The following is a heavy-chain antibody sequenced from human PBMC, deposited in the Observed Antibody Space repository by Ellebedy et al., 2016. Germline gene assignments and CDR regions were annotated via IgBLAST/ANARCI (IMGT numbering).Heavy chain of an antibody. J-gene: IGHJ4*02. D-gene: IGHD1-26*01. Sequence: GESLKISXAASGFTFSSYAMSWVRQAPGKGLEWVSAISGSGGSTYYADSVKGRFTISRDNSKNTLYLQMNSLRAEDTAVYYCAKDVNSGSYFDYWGQGTLVTVSS. CDR1: GFTFSSYA. CDR2: ISGSGGST. CDR3: AKDVNSGSYFDY. V-gene: IGHV3-23*01.